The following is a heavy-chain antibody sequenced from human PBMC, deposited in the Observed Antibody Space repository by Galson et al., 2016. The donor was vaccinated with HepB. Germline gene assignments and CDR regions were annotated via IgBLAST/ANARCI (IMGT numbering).Heavy chain of an antibody. D-gene: IGHD3-3*01. CDR3: ATDDFWSGYPSVS. CDR1: GFTFENVW. V-gene: IGHV3-15*01. Sequence: SLRLSCAASGFTFENVWMTWVRQTPGKGLQWVARIKNRFEGGTEDYGTAVRGRFTVSRDDSAEMLYLQMSNLKSEDTAVYYCATDDFWSGYPSVSWGQGTLVVVSS. CDR2: IKNRFEGGTE. J-gene: IGHJ5*02.